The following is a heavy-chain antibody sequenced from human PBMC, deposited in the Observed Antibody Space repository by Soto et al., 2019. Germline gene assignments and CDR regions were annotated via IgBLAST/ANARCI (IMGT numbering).Heavy chain of an antibody. J-gene: IGHJ4*02. Sequence: QVQLVQSGAEVKKPGSSVKVSCKASGDSFSSYAMSWVRQAPGQGLEWMGGIVPIFGSRNYAQKLQGRVTXSXXKSTSTVYMELTSVTYDDTAIYYCARDGDSGTYEYWGQGPLVTVSS. CDR1: GDSFSSYA. CDR2: IVPIFGSR. D-gene: IGHD5-12*01. V-gene: IGHV1-69*14. CDR3: ARDGDSGTYEY.